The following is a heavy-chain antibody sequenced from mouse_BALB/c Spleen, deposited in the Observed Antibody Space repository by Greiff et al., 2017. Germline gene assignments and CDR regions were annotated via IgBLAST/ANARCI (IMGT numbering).Heavy chain of an antibody. CDR2: IRNKANGYTT. Sequence: EVKLVESGGGLVQPGGSLRLSCATSGFTFTDYYMSWVRQPPGKALEWLGFIRNKANGYTTEYSASVKGRFTISRDNSQSILYLQMNTLRAEDSATYYCARRVRDYLDYWGQGTTLTVSS. CDR3: ARRVRDYLDY. J-gene: IGHJ2*01. D-gene: IGHD2-14*01. CDR1: GFTFTDYY. V-gene: IGHV7-3*02.